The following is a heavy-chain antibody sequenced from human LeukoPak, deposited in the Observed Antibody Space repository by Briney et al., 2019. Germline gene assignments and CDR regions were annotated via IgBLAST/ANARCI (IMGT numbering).Heavy chain of an antibody. CDR2: ISYDGSNK. D-gene: IGHD6-6*01. J-gene: IGHJ4*02. Sequence: GRSLRLSCAASGFTFSSYGMHWVRQAPGRGLEGGAVISYDGSNKYYADSVKGRFTISRDNSKNTLYLQMNSLRAEDTAVYYCAKDKGVAARFWGQGTLVTVSS. CDR1: GFTFSSYG. CDR3: AKDKGVAARF. V-gene: IGHV3-30*18.